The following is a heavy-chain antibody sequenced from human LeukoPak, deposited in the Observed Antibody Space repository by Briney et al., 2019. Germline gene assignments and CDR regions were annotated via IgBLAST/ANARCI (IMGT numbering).Heavy chain of an antibody. CDR2: INHSGST. CDR3: ARVWFGEAGPNWFDL. V-gene: IGHV4-34*01. J-gene: IGHJ5*02. D-gene: IGHD3-10*01. Sequence: PSETLSLTCAVYGGSFSGYYWSWIRQPPGKGLEWIGEINHSGSTNYNPSLKSRVTISVDTSKNQFSLKLSSVTAADTAVYYCARVWFGEAGPNWFDLWGQGTLVTASS. CDR1: GGSFSGYY.